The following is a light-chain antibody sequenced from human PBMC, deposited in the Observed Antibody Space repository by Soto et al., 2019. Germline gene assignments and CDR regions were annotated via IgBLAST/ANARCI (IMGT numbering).Light chain of an antibody. V-gene: IGLV2-8*01. J-gene: IGLJ1*01. CDR3: SSRGGNSPYV. CDR1: TSDIGGYNY. CDR2: EVN. Sequence: QSALTQPPSASGSPGQSVAISCTGTTSDIGGYNYVSWYQQHPGKAPKLMIYEVNKRPSGVPDRFSGSKSGNTASLTVSGLQAEDEADYYCSSRGGNSPYVFGTGTKVTVL.